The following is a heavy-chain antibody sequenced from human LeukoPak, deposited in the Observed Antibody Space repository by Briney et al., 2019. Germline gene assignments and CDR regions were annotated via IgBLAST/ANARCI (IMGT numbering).Heavy chain of an antibody. CDR2: IIPIFGTA. V-gene: IGHV1-69*05. D-gene: IGHD5-12*01. J-gene: IGHJ4*02. CDR3: ARDGNRDSGYDSYHFDY. CDR1: GGTFSSYA. Sequence: SVKVSCKASGGTFSSYAISWVRQAPGQGLEWMGGIIPIFGTANYAQKFQGRVTITTDESTSTAYMELSSLRSEDTAVYYCARDGNRDSGYDSYHFDYWGQGTLVTVSS.